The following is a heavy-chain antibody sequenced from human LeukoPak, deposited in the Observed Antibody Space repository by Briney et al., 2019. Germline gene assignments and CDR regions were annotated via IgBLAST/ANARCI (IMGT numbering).Heavy chain of an antibody. CDR3: AKSYDFWSGYYTAY. D-gene: IGHD3-3*01. CDR2: ISGSGGST. V-gene: IGHV3-23*01. J-gene: IGHJ4*02. Sequence: GGSLRLSCAASGFTFSSYAMSWVRQAPGKGLEWVSAISGSGGSTYYADSVKGRFTISRDNSKNTLYLQMNSLRAEDTAVYYCAKSYDFWSGYYTAYCGQGTLVTVSS. CDR1: GFTFSSYA.